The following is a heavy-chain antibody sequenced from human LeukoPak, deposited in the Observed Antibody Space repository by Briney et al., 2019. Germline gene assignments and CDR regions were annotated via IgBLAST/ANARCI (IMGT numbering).Heavy chain of an antibody. J-gene: IGHJ3*01. Sequence: PGESLKISCKVSGYSFTSYCIGWVRQMPGKGLEGMGIIYPGDSGPTYSPSFQGQVTISVDKSINTAYLQWSSLQASDTAMYYCGMSGDRVPLQDDVFDVWGQGTMVTVST. V-gene: IGHV5-51*01. CDR2: IYPGDSGP. D-gene: IGHD1-26*01. CDR3: GMSGDRVPLQDDVFDV. CDR1: GYSFTSYC.